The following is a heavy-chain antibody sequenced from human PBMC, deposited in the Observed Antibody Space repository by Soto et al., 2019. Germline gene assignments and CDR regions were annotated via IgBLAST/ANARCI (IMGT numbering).Heavy chain of an antibody. Sequence: SETLSLTWAVYGGSFSDFHWSRIRQPPGKGLEWIGEINHRGNTNYNPSLKSRVTMSVDTSQNQFSLKMTSVTAADTAVYYCARTHYSMDVWDKGTTVTVSS. J-gene: IGHJ6*03. CDR2: INHRGNT. V-gene: IGHV4-34*01. CDR1: GGSFSDFH. CDR3: ARTHYSMDV.